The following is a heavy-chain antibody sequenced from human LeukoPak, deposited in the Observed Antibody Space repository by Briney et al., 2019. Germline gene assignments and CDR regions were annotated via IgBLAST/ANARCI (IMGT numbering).Heavy chain of an antibody. Sequence: GGSLRFSCATSGFNFSDSRMTWVRQAPGKGLQRVANINRDGTEKHFLDSVEGRFTISRDNAKNSLYLQTNTLRPQDTALYFCVRGDWYLESWGQGTLVTVSS. CDR1: GFNFSDSR. CDR3: VRGDWYLES. CDR2: INRDGTEK. J-gene: IGHJ4*02. V-gene: IGHV3-7*04. D-gene: IGHD2-21*01.